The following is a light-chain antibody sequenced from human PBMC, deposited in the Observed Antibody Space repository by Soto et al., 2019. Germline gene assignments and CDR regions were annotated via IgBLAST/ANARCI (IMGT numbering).Light chain of an antibody. Sequence: EIVLTQSPATLSLSPGERATLSCRASQSVTNYVAWYQQKPGQAPRLLIYVASNRATGIPARFSGSGSGTDFTLTISSLEPEDFGVYYCQQRDDLYTFGQGTKLEIK. CDR1: QSVTNY. J-gene: IGKJ2*01. V-gene: IGKV3-11*01. CDR2: VAS. CDR3: QQRDDLYT.